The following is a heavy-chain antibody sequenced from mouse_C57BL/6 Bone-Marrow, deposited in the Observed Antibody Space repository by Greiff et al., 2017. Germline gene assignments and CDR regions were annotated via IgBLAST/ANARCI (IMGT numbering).Heavy chain of an antibody. Sequence: VKLMESGPGLVAPSQRLSITCTVSGFSLTSYGVDWVRQPPGKGLEWLGVIWGGGSTNYNSALMSRLSISKDNSKSQVFLKMNSLQTDDTAMYYCATLYGRSLRDAMDYWGQGTSVTVSS. CDR2: IWGGGST. J-gene: IGHJ4*01. D-gene: IGHD1-1*01. V-gene: IGHV2-9*01. CDR3: ATLYGRSLRDAMDY. CDR1: GFSLTSYG.